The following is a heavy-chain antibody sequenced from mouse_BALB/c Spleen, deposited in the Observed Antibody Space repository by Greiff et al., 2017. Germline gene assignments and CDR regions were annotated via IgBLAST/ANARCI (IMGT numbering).Heavy chain of an antibody. CDR1: GFSLTGYG. V-gene: IGHV2-6-7*01. Sequence: QVQLKESGPGLVAPSQSLSITCTISGFSLTGYGVNWVRQPPGKGLEWLGMIWGDGSTDYNSALKSRLSISKDNSKSQVFLKMNSLQTDDTARYYCARDTRRKGYFDYWGQGTTLTVSS. CDR3: ARDTRRKGYFDY. J-gene: IGHJ2*01. CDR2: IWGDGST.